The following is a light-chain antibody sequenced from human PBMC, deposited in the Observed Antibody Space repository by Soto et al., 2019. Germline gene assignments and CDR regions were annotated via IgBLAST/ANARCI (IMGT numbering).Light chain of an antibody. Sequence: ILLTQSPASLSLSTGETATVGCRASQSVSSYLARYQQKTGQSPRLLIYDASNRATGIPARLSGSGSGTDFTLNISSLEPEDFGVSYCQQRSNWATVGGGTKVDSK. V-gene: IGKV3-11*01. CDR1: QSVSSY. CDR3: QQRSNWAT. J-gene: IGKJ4*01. CDR2: DAS.